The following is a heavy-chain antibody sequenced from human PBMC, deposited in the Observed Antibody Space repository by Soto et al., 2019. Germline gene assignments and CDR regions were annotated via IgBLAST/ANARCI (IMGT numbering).Heavy chain of an antibody. CDR3: ARVGYCSGGSCYSERYFDY. J-gene: IGHJ4*02. CDR1: GGSISSSNW. V-gene: IGHV4-4*02. Sequence: QVQLQESGPGLVKPSGTLSLTCAVSGGSISSSNWWSWVRQPPGKGLEWIGEIYHSGSTNYNPSLKSRVTISVDKSKNQFSLKLSSVTAADTAVYYCARVGYCSGGSCYSERYFDYWGQGTLVTVSS. D-gene: IGHD2-15*01. CDR2: IYHSGST.